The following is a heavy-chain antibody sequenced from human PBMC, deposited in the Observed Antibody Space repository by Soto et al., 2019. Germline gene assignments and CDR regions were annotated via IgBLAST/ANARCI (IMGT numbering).Heavy chain of an antibody. V-gene: IGHV4-34*01. CDR2: INHSGST. CDR3: ARAARLYYGMDV. Sequence: SETLSLTCAVYGGSFSGYYWSWIRQPPGKGLEWIGEINHSGSTNYNPSLKSRVTISVDTSKNQFSLKLSSVTAADTAVYYYARAARLYYGMDVWGQGTTVTVSS. CDR1: GGSFSGYY. J-gene: IGHJ6*02.